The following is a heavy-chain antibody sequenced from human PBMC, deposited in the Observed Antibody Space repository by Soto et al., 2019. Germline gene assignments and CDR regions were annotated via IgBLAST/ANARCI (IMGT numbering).Heavy chain of an antibody. CDR1: GGTFSSYA. V-gene: IGHV1-69*13. Sequence: GASVKVSCKASGGTFSSYAISWVRQAPGQGLEWMGGIIPIFGTANYAQKFQGRVTITADESTSTAYMELSSLRSEDTAVYYCARGWAGKTYDAFDIWGQGTMVTVSS. J-gene: IGHJ3*02. CDR3: ARGWAGKTYDAFDI. CDR2: IIPIFGTA. D-gene: IGHD3-10*01.